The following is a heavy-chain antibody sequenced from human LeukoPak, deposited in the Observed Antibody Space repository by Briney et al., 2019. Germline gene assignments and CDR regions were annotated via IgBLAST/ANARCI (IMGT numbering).Heavy chain of an antibody. CDR2: ISSSGSTI. Sequence: PGGSLRLSCAASGFTFSSYEMNWVRQAPGKGREWDSDISSSGSTIYYADSVKGRFTISRDNAKNSLYLQMNSLRAEDTAVYYCARDRDSGSYPDYWGQGTLVTVSS. CDR3: ARDRDSGSYPDY. V-gene: IGHV3-48*03. D-gene: IGHD1-26*01. CDR1: GFTFSSYE. J-gene: IGHJ4*02.